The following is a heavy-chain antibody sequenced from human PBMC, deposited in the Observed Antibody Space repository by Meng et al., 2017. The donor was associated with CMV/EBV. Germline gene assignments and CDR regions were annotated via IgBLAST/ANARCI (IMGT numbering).Heavy chain of an antibody. Sequence: VQLLEAGGGLVQPGGSLRLYWAASGFTFSSYAMSWVRQAPGQGLEWMGGIIPIFGTANYAQKFQGRVTITADESTSTAYMELSSLRSEDTAVYYCARMPRDGYNYIDYRGQGTLVTVSS. CDR1: GFTFSSYA. J-gene: IGHJ4*02. V-gene: IGHV1-69*01. CDR2: IIPIFGTA. CDR3: ARMPRDGYNYIDY. D-gene: IGHD5-24*01.